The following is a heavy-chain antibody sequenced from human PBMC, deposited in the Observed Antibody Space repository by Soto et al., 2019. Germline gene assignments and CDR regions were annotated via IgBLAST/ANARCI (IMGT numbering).Heavy chain of an antibody. J-gene: IGHJ4*02. V-gene: IGHV3-30-3*01. CDR3: ARGSAGHYNSGTLLD. CDR2: ISYDGSNE. D-gene: IGHD3-10*01. Sequence: QVQVVESGGGVVQPGRSLRLSCAASGFTFSTYAMHWVRQAPGKGLEGVAVISYDGSNEYYVDSVKGRFTISRDNSKNTLYLQMNSLREEDTAVYYCARGSAGHYNSGTLLDSGQGTLVTVSS. CDR1: GFTFSTYA.